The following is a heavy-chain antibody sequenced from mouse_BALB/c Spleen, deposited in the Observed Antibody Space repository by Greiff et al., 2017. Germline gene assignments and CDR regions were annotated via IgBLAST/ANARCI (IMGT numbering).Heavy chain of an antibody. CDR3: TRSAGTGYFDV. CDR1: GYTFTSYW. J-gene: IGHJ1*01. CDR2: IYPGSGST. Sequence: LQQPGSELVRPGASVKLSCKASGYTFTSYWMHWVKQRHGQGLEWIGNIYPGSGSTNYDEKFKSKGTLTVDTSSSTAYMHLSSLTSEDSAVYYCTRSAGTGYFDVWGAGTTVTVSS. V-gene: IGHV1S22*01. D-gene: IGHD4-1*01.